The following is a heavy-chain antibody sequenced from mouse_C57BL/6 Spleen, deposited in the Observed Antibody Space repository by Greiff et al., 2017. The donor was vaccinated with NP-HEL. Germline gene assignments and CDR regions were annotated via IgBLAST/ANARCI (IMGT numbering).Heavy chain of an antibody. V-gene: IGHV1-81*01. CDR3: ASPGSVWYFDV. CDR1: GYTFTSYG. CDR2: IYPRSGNT. Sequence: VQLQESGAELARPGASVKLSCKASGYTFTSYGISWVKQRTGQGLEWIGEIYPRSGNTYYNEKFKGKATLTADKSSSTAYMELRSLTSEDSAVYFCASPGSVWYFDVWGTGTTVTVSS. J-gene: IGHJ1*03. D-gene: IGHD1-1*01.